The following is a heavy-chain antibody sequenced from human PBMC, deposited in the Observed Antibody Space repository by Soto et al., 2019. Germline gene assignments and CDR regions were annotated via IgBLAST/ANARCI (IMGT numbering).Heavy chain of an antibody. CDR3: ARGPGSSEI. CDR2: INVGKGNT. D-gene: IGHD6-6*01. J-gene: IGHJ3*02. CDR1: GYSFSTYA. Sequence: ASVKVSCKASGYSFSTYAIYWVRQAPGQRLEWMGWINVGKGNTYYSQKFQGRLTITGDTSASTAYMELTTLRSEDTAVYYCARGPGSSEIWGQGTMVTVSS. V-gene: IGHV1-3*01.